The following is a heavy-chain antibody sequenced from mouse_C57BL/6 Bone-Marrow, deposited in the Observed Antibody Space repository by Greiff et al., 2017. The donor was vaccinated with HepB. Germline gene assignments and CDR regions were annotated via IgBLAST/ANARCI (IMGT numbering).Heavy chain of an antibody. CDR2: INYDGSST. V-gene: IGHV5-16*01. CDR3: ARGGWLLRSYWYFDV. CDR1: GFTFSDYY. Sequence: DVKLVESEGGLVQPGSSMKLSCTASGFTFSDYYMAWVRQVPEKGLEWVANINYDGSSTYYLDSLKSRFIISRDNAKNILYLQMSSLKSEDTATYYCARGGWLLRSYWYFDVWGTGTTVTVSS. D-gene: IGHD1-1*01. J-gene: IGHJ1*03.